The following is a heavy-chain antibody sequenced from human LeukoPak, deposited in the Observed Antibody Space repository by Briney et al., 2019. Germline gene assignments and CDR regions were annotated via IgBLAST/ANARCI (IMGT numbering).Heavy chain of an antibody. V-gene: IGHV4-34*01. CDR1: GGAISGYY. Sequence: SETLSLTCTVSGGAISGYYWSWIRQPPGKGLEWIGEINHSGSTNNNPSLKSRVTISLDTSKNQFSLKLTSVTAADTAVYYCARVGDVDSRPLTYWGQGTLVTVSS. D-gene: IGHD5-24*01. CDR2: INHSGST. J-gene: IGHJ4*02. CDR3: ARVGDVDSRPLTY.